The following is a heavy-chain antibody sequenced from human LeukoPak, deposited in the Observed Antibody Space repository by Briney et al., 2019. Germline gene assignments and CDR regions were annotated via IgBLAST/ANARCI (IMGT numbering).Heavy chain of an antibody. CDR3: AREAGTGEY. Sequence: PGGSLRLSCAASGFALSSDWMSWVRQAPGKGLEWVDNIKQDRSDKYYVDSVKGRFTIYRDNAKNSLYLQMNSLRAEDTALYYCAREAGTGEYWGQGTLVTVSS. D-gene: IGHD6-19*01. V-gene: IGHV3-7*01. CDR1: GFALSSDW. J-gene: IGHJ4*02. CDR2: IKQDRSDK.